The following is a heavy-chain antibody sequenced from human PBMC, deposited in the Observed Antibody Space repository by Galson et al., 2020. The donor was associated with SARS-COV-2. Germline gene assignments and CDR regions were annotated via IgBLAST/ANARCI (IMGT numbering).Heavy chain of an antibody. CDR2: ISHDNNK. J-gene: IGHJ4*02. V-gene: IGHV3-30*18. CDR1: RFTFSSYG. CDR3: AKDNLAFWNYEGGGFDY. Sequence: LSLTCAASRFTFSSYGIHWVRQAPGKGLEWVAVISHDNNKYYAHSVEGRFTISRDNSKNTLYLQMNSLQPEDTAVYYCAKDNLAFWNYEGGGFDYWGQGTLVTVSS. D-gene: IGHD1-7*01.